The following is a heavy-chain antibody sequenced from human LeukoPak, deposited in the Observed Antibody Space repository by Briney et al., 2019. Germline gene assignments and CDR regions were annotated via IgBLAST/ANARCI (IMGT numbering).Heavy chain of an antibody. Sequence: PGASLRLSCAASGFTFSSYSMNWVRQAPGKGLVWVSRINSDGRSTSYADSVKGRFSISRDNAENTLYLQMNSLRVEDTAVYYCVRGADTGYSSDSWGQGTLVTVSS. V-gene: IGHV3-74*01. CDR2: INSDGRST. CDR3: VRGADTGYSSDS. D-gene: IGHD3-9*01. CDR1: GFTFSSYS. J-gene: IGHJ4*02.